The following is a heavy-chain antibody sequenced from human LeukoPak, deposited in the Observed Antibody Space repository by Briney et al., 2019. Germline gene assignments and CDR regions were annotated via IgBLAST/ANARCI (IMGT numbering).Heavy chain of an antibody. CDR2: ISSSSSTI. Sequence: GGSLRLSCAVSGFTFSSYIMNWVRQAPGKGLEWVSYISSSSSTIYYADSVKGRFTISRDNAKNSLYLQMNSLRAEDTAVYYCARDLRSGESYWGQGTLVTVSS. CDR1: GFTFSSYI. CDR3: ARDLRSGESY. D-gene: IGHD3-16*01. V-gene: IGHV3-48*04. J-gene: IGHJ4*02.